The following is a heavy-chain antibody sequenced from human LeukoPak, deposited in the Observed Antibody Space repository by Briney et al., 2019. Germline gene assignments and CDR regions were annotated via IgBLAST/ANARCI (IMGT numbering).Heavy chain of an antibody. CDR3: ARTPGRWFDP. V-gene: IGHV4-59*01. CDR2: IYYSGST. D-gene: IGHD3-10*01. CDR1: GGSISSYY. Sequence: PSETLSLTCTVSGGSISSYYWSWIRQPPGKGLEWIGYIYYSGSTNYNPSLKGRVTISVDTSKNQFSLKLSSVTAADTAVYYCARTPGRWFDPWGQGTLVTVSS. J-gene: IGHJ5*02.